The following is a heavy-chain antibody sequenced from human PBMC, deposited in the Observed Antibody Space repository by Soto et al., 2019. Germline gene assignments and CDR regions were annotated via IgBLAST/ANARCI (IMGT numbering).Heavy chain of an antibody. CDR2: ISPGGGTT. V-gene: IGHV1-46*03. CDR3: ARAHYDSDAFDF. J-gene: IGHJ3*01. D-gene: IGHD3-22*01. Sequence: VQLVQSGAEVKKPGASVKISCKASGYTFTTNFIHWIRQAPGQGLEWVGIISPGGGTTVYAQKXXGXXTMTRDTSTRTVYMELRNLRSEDTAVFYCARAHYDSDAFDFWGQGTMVIVSS. CDR1: GYTFTTNF.